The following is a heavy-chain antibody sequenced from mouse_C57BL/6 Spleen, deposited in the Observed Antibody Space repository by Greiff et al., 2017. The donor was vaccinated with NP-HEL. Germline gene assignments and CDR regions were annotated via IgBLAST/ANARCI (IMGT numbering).Heavy chain of an antibody. CDR2: IDPETGGT. J-gene: IGHJ3*01. D-gene: IGHD1-1*01. CDR1: GYTFTDYE. CDR3: TRKRNYYGPLFAY. Sequence: QVQLQQSGAELVRPGASVTLSCKASGYTFTDYEMHWVKQTPVHGLEWIGAIDPETGGTAYNQKFKGKAILTADKSSSTAYMELRSLTSEDSAVYYCTRKRNYYGPLFAYWGQGTLVTVSA. V-gene: IGHV1-15*01.